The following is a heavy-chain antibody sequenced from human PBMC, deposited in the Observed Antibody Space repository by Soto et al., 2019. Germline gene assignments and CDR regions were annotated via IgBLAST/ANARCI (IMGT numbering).Heavy chain of an antibody. J-gene: IGHJ4*02. Sequence: QVQLVESGGGVVQPGRSLRLSCAASGFTFSSYAMHWVRQAPGKGLEWVAVISYDGSNKYCADSVKGRFTISRDNSKNTLYLQMNSLRAEDTAVYYCARPGSSGSYYVYWGQGTLVTVSS. V-gene: IGHV3-30-3*01. CDR1: GFTFSSYA. CDR3: ARPGSSGSYYVY. CDR2: ISYDGSNK. D-gene: IGHD1-26*01.